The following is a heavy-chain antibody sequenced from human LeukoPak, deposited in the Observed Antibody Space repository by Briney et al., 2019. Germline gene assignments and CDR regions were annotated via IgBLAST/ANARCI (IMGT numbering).Heavy chain of an antibody. Sequence: SETLSLTCTVSGGSISSGGYYWSWIRQHPGKGLEWIGYIYYSGSTYYNPSLKSRVTISVDTSKNQFSLKLSSVTAADTAVYYCARSGYDFWSGYLDWGQGTLVTVSS. J-gene: IGHJ4*02. V-gene: IGHV4-31*03. CDR3: ARSGYDFWSGYLD. D-gene: IGHD3-3*01. CDR1: GGSISSGGYY. CDR2: IYYSGST.